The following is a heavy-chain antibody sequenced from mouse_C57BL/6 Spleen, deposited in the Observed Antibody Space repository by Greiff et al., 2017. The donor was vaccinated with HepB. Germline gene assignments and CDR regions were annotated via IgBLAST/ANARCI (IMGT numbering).Heavy chain of an antibody. V-gene: IGHV1-64*01. Sequence: VQLQQPGAELVKPGASVKLSCKASGYTFTSYWMHWVKQSPGQGLEWIGMIHPNSGSTNYNEKFKSKATLTVDKSSSTAYMQLSSLTSEDSAVYYCAETTVVAQYFDYWGQGTTLTVSS. D-gene: IGHD1-1*01. CDR2: IHPNSGST. CDR1: GYTFTSYW. J-gene: IGHJ2*01. CDR3: AETTVVAQYFDY.